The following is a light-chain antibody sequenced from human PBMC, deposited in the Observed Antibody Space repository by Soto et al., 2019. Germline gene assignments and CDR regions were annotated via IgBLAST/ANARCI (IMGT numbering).Light chain of an antibody. CDR3: QQYYSTPPS. CDR2: WAS. CDR1: QSVLYSSNNNNY. J-gene: IGKJ3*01. Sequence: DIVLTQSPDSLAVSLGERATINCKSSQSVLYSSNNNNYLAWYQQKPGQPPKLLLYWASARQSGVPDRFSGSGSGTDFTLTISSLQAEDVAVYYCQQYYSTPPSFGPGTKVDIK. V-gene: IGKV4-1*01.